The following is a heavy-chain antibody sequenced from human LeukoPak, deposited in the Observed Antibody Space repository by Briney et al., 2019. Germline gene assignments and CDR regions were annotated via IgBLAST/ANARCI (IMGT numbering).Heavy chain of an antibody. CDR1: GGSISSGGYS. CDR3: AGMVYYYDSSGYPDY. CDR2: IYHSGST. D-gene: IGHD3-22*01. J-gene: IGHJ4*02. Sequence: SQTLSLTCAVSGGSISSGGYSWSWIRQPPGTGLEWIGYIYHSGSTYYNPSLKSRVTISVDRSKNQFSLKLSSVTAADTAVYYCAGMVYYYDSSGYPDYWGQGTLVTVSS. V-gene: IGHV4-30-2*01.